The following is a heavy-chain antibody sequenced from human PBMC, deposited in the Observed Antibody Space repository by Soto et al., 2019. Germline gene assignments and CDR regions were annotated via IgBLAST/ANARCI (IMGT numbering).Heavy chain of an antibody. CDR2: IGMSGDT. CDR1: GFTFSKFD. D-gene: IGHD2-15*01. V-gene: IGHV3-13*04. J-gene: IGHJ4*02. Sequence: VGSLRLSCEASGFTFSKFDMHWVRQPTGKGLEWVSTIGMSGDTYYAVSVKGRFTISRDNAKNSLSLQMNSLRAGDTALYFCARGQEVGAHFFDSWGQGTKVTVSS. CDR3: ARGQEVGAHFFDS.